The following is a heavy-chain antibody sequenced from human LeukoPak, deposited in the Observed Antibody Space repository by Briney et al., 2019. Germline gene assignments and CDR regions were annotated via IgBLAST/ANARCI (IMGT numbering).Heavy chain of an antibody. Sequence: PGGSLRLSCAASGFTFSSYAMHWVRQAPGKGLEWVAVISYDGSNKYYADSVKGRFTISRDNSKNTLYLQMNSLRAEDTAVYYCAKDRGYYDSSGYYRPPGDYWGQGTLVTVSS. CDR3: AKDRGYYDSSGYYRPPGDY. CDR1: GFTFSSYA. D-gene: IGHD3-22*01. V-gene: IGHV3-30*04. CDR2: ISYDGSNK. J-gene: IGHJ4*02.